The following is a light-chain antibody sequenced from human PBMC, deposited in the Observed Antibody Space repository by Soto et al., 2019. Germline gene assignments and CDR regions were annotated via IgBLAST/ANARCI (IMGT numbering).Light chain of an antibody. CDR2: DAS. J-gene: IGKJ4*01. V-gene: IGKV3-11*01. CDR3: QQRSTWPLT. CDR1: QSVSSY. Sequence: EIVLTQSPATLSSSPGERATLSCRASQSVSSYLAWYQQKPGQAPRLLIYDASNRATGIPARFSGSGSGTAFTLTISSLAPEDFAVYYCQQRSTWPLTFGGGTKVEIK.